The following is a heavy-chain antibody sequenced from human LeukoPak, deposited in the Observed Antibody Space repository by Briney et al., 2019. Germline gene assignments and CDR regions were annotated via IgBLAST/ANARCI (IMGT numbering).Heavy chain of an antibody. Sequence: GASVKVSCKASGYTFTSYYIHWVRLAPGQGLEWMGIINPSGGGTTYAQKFQGRVTMTSDASTSTVYMELSSLRSDDTAVYYCARGTDIALAASYFDYWGQGTLVTVSS. V-gene: IGHV1-46*01. CDR3: ARGTDIALAASYFDY. CDR2: INPSGGGT. CDR1: GYTFTSYY. J-gene: IGHJ4*02. D-gene: IGHD6-13*01.